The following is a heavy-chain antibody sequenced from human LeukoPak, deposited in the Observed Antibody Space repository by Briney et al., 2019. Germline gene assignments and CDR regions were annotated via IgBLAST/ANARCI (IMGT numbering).Heavy chain of an antibody. CDR1: GYSFTNSW. D-gene: IGHD6-19*01. CDR3: ARRDSSGWYYFDY. J-gene: IGHJ4*02. Sequence: GESLQISCKGSGYSFTNSWIGWVRQMPGKGLEWMGIIYPGDSDTRYSPSFQGQVTISAVKSISTAYLQWSSLKASDTAMYYCARRDSSGWYYFDYWGQGTLVTVSS. CDR2: IYPGDSDT. V-gene: IGHV5-51*01.